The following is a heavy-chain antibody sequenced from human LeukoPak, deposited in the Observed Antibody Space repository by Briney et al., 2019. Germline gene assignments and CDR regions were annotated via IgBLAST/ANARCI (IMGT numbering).Heavy chain of an antibody. Sequence: GGSLRLSRAASGFTFSDFHMSWIRQAPGKGLEWVSYISGSAGTTYYAASVKGRFTSSRDNAKNSLYLQMNSLRAEDTAVYYCAREGSSSWFVNSWGQGTLVTVSS. J-gene: IGHJ4*02. V-gene: IGHV3-11*01. CDR1: GFTFSDFH. CDR3: AREGSSSWFVNS. D-gene: IGHD6-13*01. CDR2: ISGSAGTT.